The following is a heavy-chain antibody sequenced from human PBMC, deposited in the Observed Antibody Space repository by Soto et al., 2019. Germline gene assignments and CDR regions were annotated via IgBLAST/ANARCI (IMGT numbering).Heavy chain of an antibody. CDR1: RGALSRYA. J-gene: IGHJ3*02. CDR3: ASAGSREINRRDFDI. V-gene: IGHV1-69*18. Sequence: QVQMVQSGAEVNQPGSSVKVSCKASRGALSRYAITWVRHAPGQGLDWMGRVIPIYATPNNAQKFQGRLSLTVSASKSTAYVELGGVRYDDTADYFCASAGSREINRRDFDIWGQGTMVTGSS. CDR2: VIPIYATP.